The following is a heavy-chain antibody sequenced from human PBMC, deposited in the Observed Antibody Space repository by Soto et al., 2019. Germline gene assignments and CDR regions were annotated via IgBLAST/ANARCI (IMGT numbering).Heavy chain of an antibody. J-gene: IGHJ5*02. CDR2: ISKSSSYI. CDR3: ARNRYSGSQSPNWLDP. D-gene: IGHD1-26*01. CDR1: GFTFSSYS. Sequence: PGGSLSLSCAASGFTFSSYSMSWGRQPQGKGLEWVSYISKSSSYIYYPDSVKGRFNISRDTANNYPYMQTNILAAEDTVVYYCARNRYSGSQSPNWLDPWGQGTLVTVSS. V-gene: IGHV3-21*01.